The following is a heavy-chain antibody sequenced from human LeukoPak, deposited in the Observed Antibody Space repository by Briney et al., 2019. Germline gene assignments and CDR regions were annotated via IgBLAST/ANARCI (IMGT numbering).Heavy chain of an antibody. CDR1: GYSFTSYW. Sequence: GESLKISCKGSGYSFTSYWIGWVRQMPGKGLEWMGIIYPDDSDTRYSPSFQGQVTISADKSINTAYLQWSSLKASDTAIYYCARYSSNHLDYWGQGTLVIVSS. CDR2: IYPDDSDT. CDR3: ARYSSNHLDY. V-gene: IGHV5-51*01. J-gene: IGHJ4*02. D-gene: IGHD2-15*01.